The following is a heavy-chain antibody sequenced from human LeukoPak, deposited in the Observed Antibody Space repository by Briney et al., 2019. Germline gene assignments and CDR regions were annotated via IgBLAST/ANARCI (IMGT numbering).Heavy chain of an antibody. J-gene: IGHJ4*02. V-gene: IGHV4-31*03. Sequence: SETLSLTCTVSGGSISTGGYYWSWIRQHPGKGLEWIACIYYSGSTYYNPSLKSRITISVDTSKNQFSLKLSSVTAADTAVYYCAREFRSGNKYFDYWGQGTLVTVSS. CDR2: IYYSGST. CDR1: GGSISTGGYY. D-gene: IGHD3-10*01. CDR3: AREFRSGNKYFDY.